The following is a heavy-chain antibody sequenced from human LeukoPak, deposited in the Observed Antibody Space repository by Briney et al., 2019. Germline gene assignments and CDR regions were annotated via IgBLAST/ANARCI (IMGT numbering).Heavy chain of an antibody. CDR3: ARGSTMLRGVNWYFDL. CDR2: IGTAGDP. D-gene: IGHD3-10*01. V-gene: IGHV3-13*05. CDR1: GFTFSSYD. J-gene: IGHJ2*01. Sequence: GGSLRLSCAASGFTFSSYDMHWVRQATGKGLEWVSAIGTAGDPYYPGSVKGRFTISRENAKNSLYLQMNSLRAGDTAVCYCARGSTMLRGVNWYFDLWGRGTLVTVSS.